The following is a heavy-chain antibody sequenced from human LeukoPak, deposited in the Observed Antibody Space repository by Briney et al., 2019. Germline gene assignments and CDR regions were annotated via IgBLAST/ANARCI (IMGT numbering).Heavy chain of an antibody. V-gene: IGHV1-46*01. D-gene: IGHD2-2*01. CDR1: GYTFTSYY. CDR2: INPSGGST. Sequence: ASVKVSCKASGYTFTSYYMHWVRQAPGQGLEWMGIINPSGGSTSYAQKFQGRVTMTRDTSTSTVYKELSSLRSEDTAVYYCARDDTYIVELVVPAAMGYWGQGTLVTVSS. CDR3: ARDDTYIVELVVPAAMGY. J-gene: IGHJ4*02.